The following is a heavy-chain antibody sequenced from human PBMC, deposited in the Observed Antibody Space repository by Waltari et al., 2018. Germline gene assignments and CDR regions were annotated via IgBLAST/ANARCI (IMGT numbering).Heavy chain of an antibody. D-gene: IGHD3-3*01. CDR1: GYTFTSYD. CDR3: ARRIREYYDFWSGYSHFDY. V-gene: IGHV1-8*01. CDR2: MNPNSGNT. J-gene: IGHJ4*02. Sequence: QVQLVQSGAEVKKPGASVKVSCKASGYTFTSYDINWVRQATGQGLEWMGWMNPNSGNTGYAQKFQGRVTMTRNTSISTAYMELSSLRSEDTAVYYCARRIREYYDFWSGYSHFDYWGQGTLVTVSS.